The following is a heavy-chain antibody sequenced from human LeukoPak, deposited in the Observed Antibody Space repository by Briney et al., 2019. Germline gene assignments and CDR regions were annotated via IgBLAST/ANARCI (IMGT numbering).Heavy chain of an antibody. CDR2: INHRGST. CDR1: GGSFSGYY. J-gene: IGHJ3*02. Sequence: SETLSLTCAVYGGSFSGYYWSWIRQPPGKGLEWIGEINHRGSTNYNPSLKSRVTISVDTSKNQFSLKLSSVTAADTAVYYCARSTVYFDAFDIWGQGTMVTVSS. V-gene: IGHV4-34*01. D-gene: IGHD2/OR15-2a*01. CDR3: ARSTVYFDAFDI.